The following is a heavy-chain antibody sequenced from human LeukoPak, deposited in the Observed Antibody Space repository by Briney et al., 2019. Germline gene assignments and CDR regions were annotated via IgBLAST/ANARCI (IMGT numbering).Heavy chain of an antibody. CDR3: ARDLTGNAFDI. CDR2: ISSSGSTI. CDR1: GFTFSSYE. Sequence: GGSLRLSCAASGFTFSSYEMHWVRQAPGKGLEWVAYISSSGSTIYYAASVKGRLPISRDNAKNSLYLQMNSLRAEDTAVYYCARDLTGNAFDIWGQGTMVTVSS. V-gene: IGHV3-48*03. J-gene: IGHJ3*02.